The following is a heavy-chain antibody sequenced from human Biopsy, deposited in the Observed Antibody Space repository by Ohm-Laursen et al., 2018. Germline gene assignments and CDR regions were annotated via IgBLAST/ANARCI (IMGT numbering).Heavy chain of an antibody. J-gene: IGHJ5*02. CDR3: ARHPTGFWFDP. CDR1: GGSVSSNVAY. Sequence: SETLSLTCTVSGGSVSSNVAYWAWTRQPPGKGLESIGSIFYSGITYYNPSLQSRVTMSVDTSKNQFSLNLTSVTAADTAVYYCARHPTGFWFDPWGQGTLVIVSP. V-gene: IGHV4-39*01. CDR2: IFYSGIT.